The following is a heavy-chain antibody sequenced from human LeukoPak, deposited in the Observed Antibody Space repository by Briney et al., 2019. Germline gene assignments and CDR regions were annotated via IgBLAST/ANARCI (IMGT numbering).Heavy chain of an antibody. Sequence: ASVKVSCKASGYTFTGYYMHWVRQAPGQGLEWMGWTNPNSGGTNYAQKFQGWVTMTRDTSISTAYMELSRLRSDDTAVYYCARGVPAADHFDYWGQGTLVTVSS. J-gene: IGHJ4*02. CDR2: TNPNSGGT. V-gene: IGHV1-2*04. D-gene: IGHD2-2*01. CDR1: GYTFTGYY. CDR3: ARGVPAADHFDY.